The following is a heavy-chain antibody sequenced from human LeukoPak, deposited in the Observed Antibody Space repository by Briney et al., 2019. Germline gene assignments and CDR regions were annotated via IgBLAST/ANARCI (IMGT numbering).Heavy chain of an antibody. Sequence: ASVKVSCKASGYTFTSYYMHWVRQAPGQGLEWRGIINPSGGSTSYAQKFQGRVTMTRDTSTSTVYMELSSLRSEDTAVYYCARDWRGITMIVVDNDAFDIWGQGTMVTVSS. V-gene: IGHV1-46*01. CDR1: GYTFTSYY. D-gene: IGHD3-22*01. CDR3: ARDWRGITMIVVDNDAFDI. CDR2: INPSGGST. J-gene: IGHJ3*02.